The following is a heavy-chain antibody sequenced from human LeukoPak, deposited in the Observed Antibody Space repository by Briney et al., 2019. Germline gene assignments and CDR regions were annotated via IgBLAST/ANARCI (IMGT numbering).Heavy chain of an antibody. V-gene: IGHV3-7*01. Sequence: GGSLTLSCAASGFSFSNSWMTWVRQSPGKGLEWVANMNQDGSATYHVDSVKGRFTISRDNAKNTLYLQMNSLRAEDTGVYYCARELSGGLHYWGQGTLVSVSS. CDR1: GFSFSNSW. J-gene: IGHJ4*02. CDR3: ARELSGGLHY. D-gene: IGHD4-23*01. CDR2: MNQDGSAT.